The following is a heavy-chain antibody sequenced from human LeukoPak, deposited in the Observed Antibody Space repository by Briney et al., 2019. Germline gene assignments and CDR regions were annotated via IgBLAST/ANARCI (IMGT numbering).Heavy chain of an antibody. D-gene: IGHD6-19*01. Sequence: GRSLRLSCVASGFTFSSYAMHWVRQAPGKGLEWVALISYDGSNKYYADSVKGRFTISRDNSKNTLYLQMNSLRAEDTAVYYCGRGGVYISGSYYLYYCDYWGQGTLVTVSS. J-gene: IGHJ4*02. CDR1: GFTFSSYA. CDR2: ISYDGSNK. CDR3: GRGGVYISGSYYLYYCDY. V-gene: IGHV3-30-3*01.